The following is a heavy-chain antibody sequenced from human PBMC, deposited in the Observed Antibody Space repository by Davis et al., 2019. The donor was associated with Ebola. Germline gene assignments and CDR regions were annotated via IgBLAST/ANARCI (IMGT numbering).Heavy chain of an antibody. V-gene: IGHV3-7*01. Sequence: GGSLRLSCAASGFTVSSNYMSWVRQAPGKGLEWVANIKQDGSEKYYVDSVKGRFTISRDNAKNSLYLQMNSLRAEDTAVYYCAREGVQGVIVYWGQGTLVTVSS. CDR2: IKQDGSEK. D-gene: IGHD3-10*01. CDR3: AREGVQGVIVY. J-gene: IGHJ4*02. CDR1: GFTVSSNY.